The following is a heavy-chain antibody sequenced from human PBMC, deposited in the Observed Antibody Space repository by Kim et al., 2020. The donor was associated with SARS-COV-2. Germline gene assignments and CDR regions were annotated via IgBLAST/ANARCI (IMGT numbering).Heavy chain of an antibody. D-gene: IGHD6-13*01. CDR3: ARSGIAAAVDY. V-gene: IGHV4-59*01. CDR1: GGSISSYY. CDR2: IYYSGST. J-gene: IGHJ4*02. Sequence: SETLSLTCTVSGGSISSYYWSWIRQAPGKGLEWIGYIYYSGSTDYNPSLKSRVTISVDTSKNQFSLKLSSVTAADTAVYYCARSGIAAAVDYWGQGTLVT.